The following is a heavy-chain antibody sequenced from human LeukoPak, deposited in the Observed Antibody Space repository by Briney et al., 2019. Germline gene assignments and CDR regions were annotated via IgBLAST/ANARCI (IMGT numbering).Heavy chain of an antibody. CDR2: IGYDGRTQ. CDR1: GFTFSTYG. J-gene: IGHJ4*02. CDR3: ARGEYYHESSGYPNY. D-gene: IGHD3-22*01. V-gene: IGHV3-33*01. Sequence: PGGSLRLSCAASGFTFSTYGVHWVRQAPGKGLEWVAVIGYDGRTQFYAESVKGRFAVSRDNSKNTLYLQMNSLRAEDTAVYHCARGEYYHESSGYPNYWGQGTLVTVSS.